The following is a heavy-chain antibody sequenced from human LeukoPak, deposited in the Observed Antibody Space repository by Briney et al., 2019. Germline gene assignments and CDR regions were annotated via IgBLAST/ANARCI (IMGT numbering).Heavy chain of an antibody. D-gene: IGHD3-10*01. Sequence: ASVKVSCKASGDTFTDYYIHRVRQAPGQGLEWMGWINPNSGATNYAQKFQGRVTMTRDTSISTAYMGLSTLRSDDTAVYYCATASGRFSPIDYWGQGALVTVSS. CDR2: INPNSGAT. CDR3: ATASGRFSPIDY. V-gene: IGHV1-2*02. CDR1: GDTFTDYY. J-gene: IGHJ4*02.